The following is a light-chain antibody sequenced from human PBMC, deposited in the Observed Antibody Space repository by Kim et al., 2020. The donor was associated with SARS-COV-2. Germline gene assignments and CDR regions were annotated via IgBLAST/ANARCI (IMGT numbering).Light chain of an antibody. CDR3: QQSDTVPNT. J-gene: IGKJ2*01. Sequence: DIQMTQSPSSLSASVGDRVTITCQASDDIVNDLNWYQQKPGKAPKLLISDASTLQAGVPSRFSGSGSKTHFTLTISSLQPDDIATYYCQQSDTVPNTFGQGTKLEI. CDR1: DDIVND. V-gene: IGKV1-33*01. CDR2: DAS.